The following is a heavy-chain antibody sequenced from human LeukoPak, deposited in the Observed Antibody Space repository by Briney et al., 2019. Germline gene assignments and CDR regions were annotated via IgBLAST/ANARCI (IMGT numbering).Heavy chain of an antibody. CDR3: ASRTTVTDADGFDI. V-gene: IGHV3-66*01. Sequence: GGSLRLSCVASGFTFSSYGMHWVRQAPGKGLEWVSLIYSGGSTYNADSVKDRFTISRDNSKNTVYLQMNSLRAEDTAVYYCASRTTVTDADGFDIWGQGTMVTVSS. D-gene: IGHD4-17*01. J-gene: IGHJ3*02. CDR2: IYSGGST. CDR1: GFTFSSYG.